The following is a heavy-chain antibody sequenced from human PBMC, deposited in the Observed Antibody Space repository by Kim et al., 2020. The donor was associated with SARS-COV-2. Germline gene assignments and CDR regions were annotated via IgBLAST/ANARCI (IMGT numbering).Heavy chain of an antibody. CDR2: IKGKIHGGTI. Sequence: GGSLRLSCAASGFTFSNGRMTWVRQAPGKGLEWVGRIKGKIHGGTIDYAAPVKGRFTISRDDSKNTLYLQMSSLKTEDTDVYYCTADEPVAAPKWGYWGQGTLVTVSS. D-gene: IGHD6-19*01. CDR3: TADEPVAAPKWGY. V-gene: IGHV3-15*01. CDR1: GFTFSNGR. J-gene: IGHJ4*02.